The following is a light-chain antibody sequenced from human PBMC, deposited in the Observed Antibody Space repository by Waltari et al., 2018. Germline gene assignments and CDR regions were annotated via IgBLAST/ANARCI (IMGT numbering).Light chain of an antibody. V-gene: IGLV2-14*01. CDR3: SSYTSSSLVV. Sequence: QSALTQPASVSGSPGQSITISCSGTNRDVGCYNYVFWFQQHPGKAPKLMIYEVTYRPSGVSNRFSGSKSGNTASLTISGLQAEDEADYYCSSYTSSSLVVFGGGTKLTVL. CDR1: NRDVGCYNY. CDR2: EVT. J-gene: IGLJ2*01.